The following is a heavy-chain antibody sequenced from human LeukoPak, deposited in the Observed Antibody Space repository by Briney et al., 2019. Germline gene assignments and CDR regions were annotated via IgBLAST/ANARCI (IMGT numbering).Heavy chain of an antibody. CDR2: ISWNSGSI. V-gene: IGHV3-9*01. CDR3: AKGSHGVYYDSSGYGFHGAFDI. D-gene: IGHD3-22*01. CDR1: GFTFDDYA. J-gene: IGHJ3*02. Sequence: PGGSLRFSCAASGFTFDDYAMHWVRQAPGKGLEWVAGISWNSGSIGYADSVKGRFTISRDNAKNSLYLQMNSLRAEDTALYYCAKGSHGVYYDSSGYGFHGAFDIWGQGTMVTVSS.